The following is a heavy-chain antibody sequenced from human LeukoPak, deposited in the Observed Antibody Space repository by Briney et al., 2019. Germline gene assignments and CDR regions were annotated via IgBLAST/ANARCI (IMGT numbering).Heavy chain of an antibody. Sequence: SETLSLTCSVSGASVSSGSYYWSWIRQPPGKGLEWIGYMYYSGSTNYNPSLKSRVTISVDTSKKQFSLELSPVTAADTAVYYCARETKYCSGGSCYSDGLDIWGQGTMVTVSS. V-gene: IGHV4-61*01. CDR2: MYYSGST. J-gene: IGHJ3*02. D-gene: IGHD2-15*01. CDR3: ARETKYCSGGSCYSDGLDI. CDR1: GASVSSGSYY.